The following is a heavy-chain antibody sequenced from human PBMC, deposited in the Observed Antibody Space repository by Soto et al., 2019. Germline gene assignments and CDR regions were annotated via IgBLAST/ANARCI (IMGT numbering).Heavy chain of an antibody. CDR3: ARTLYSYGPRFDY. Sequence: QVQLQESGPGLVKPSETLSLTCTVSGGSISSYYWSWIRQPPGRGLEWIGYIYYSGSTNYNPSLKSRVTISVDKSKNQFSLKLSSVTAADTAVYYCARTLYSYGPRFDYWGQGTLVTVSS. J-gene: IGHJ4*02. V-gene: IGHV4-59*01. CDR2: IYYSGST. D-gene: IGHD5-18*01. CDR1: GGSISSYY.